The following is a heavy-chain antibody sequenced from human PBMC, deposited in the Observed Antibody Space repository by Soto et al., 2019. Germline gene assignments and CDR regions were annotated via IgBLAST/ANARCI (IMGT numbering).Heavy chain of an antibody. D-gene: IGHD3-16*01. CDR2: ISAYNRNT. Sequence: QVQLVQSGAEVKKPGASVKDSCKASGYTFTNIGISWVRHAPGQGHERIGWISAYNRNTNKAQNCQGRVTMTTVSFSSTAYMELKSLRFDDTAGYYFARGGTPIGYRGQGTLVTVSS. CDR1: GYTFTNIG. J-gene: IGHJ4*02. CDR3: ARGGTPIGY. V-gene: IGHV1-18*01.